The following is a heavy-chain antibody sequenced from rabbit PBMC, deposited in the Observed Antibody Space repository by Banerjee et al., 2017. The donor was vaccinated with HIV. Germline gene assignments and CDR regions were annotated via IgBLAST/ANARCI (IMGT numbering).Heavy chain of an antibody. J-gene: IGHJ4*01. V-gene: IGHV1S45*01. CDR3: ARGDSGYILNL. Sequence: QEQLVESGGGLVQPEGSLTLTCTASGSDISSSYYMCWVRQAPGKGLEWIGCIYTWSGSAYYANWAKGRFTISKTSSTTVTLQMTSLTAADTATYFCARGDSGYILNLWGPGTLVTVS. CDR1: GSDISSSYY. D-gene: IGHD1-1*01. CDR2: IYTWSGSA.